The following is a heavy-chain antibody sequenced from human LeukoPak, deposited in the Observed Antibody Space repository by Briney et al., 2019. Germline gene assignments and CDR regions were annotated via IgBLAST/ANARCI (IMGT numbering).Heavy chain of an antibody. V-gene: IGHV3-7*04. CDR1: GFTFSSYR. CDR2: IKEDGNEK. J-gene: IGHJ4*02. D-gene: IGHD5-18*01. Sequence: GGSPRLSCAAFGFTFSSYRMSWVRQAPGKGLEWVANIKEDGNEKYYVDSVKGRFTISRDNAKKSLFLQMNSLRAEDTAVYYCTRVGYSYGYPYFDYWGQGTLVTVSS. CDR3: TRVGYSYGYPYFDY.